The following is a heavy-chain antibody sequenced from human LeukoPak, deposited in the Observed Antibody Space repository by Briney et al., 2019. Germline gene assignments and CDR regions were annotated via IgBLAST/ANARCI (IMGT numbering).Heavy chain of an antibody. D-gene: IGHD5/OR15-5a*01. CDR1: GFTFSSSA. CDR2: IKQDGSDN. CDR3: ARAVLPENTVYRPLDC. Sequence: QPGGSLRLSCAASGFTFSSSAMSWVRQTPGKGLEWVANIKQDGSDNFYVDSVKGRFTISRDDAQNSLYLHMNSLTADDTGLYYCARAVLPENTVYRPLDCWGQGTLVTVSS. V-gene: IGHV3-7*01. J-gene: IGHJ4*02.